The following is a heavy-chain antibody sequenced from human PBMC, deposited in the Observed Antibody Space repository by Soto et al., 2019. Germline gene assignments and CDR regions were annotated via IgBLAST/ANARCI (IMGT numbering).Heavy chain of an antibody. D-gene: IGHD5-18*01. CDR2: IYTNGDI. CDR3: ASTARVFAY. Sequence: SETLSLTCTVSGASMSSYYWSWIRQPPGKGLECIGYIYTNGDINYSPSLKSRATISLDTSKNQFSLNLRSVTAADTAVYYCASTARVFAYWGQGTLVTVSS. V-gene: IGHV4-59*01. CDR1: GASMSSYY. J-gene: IGHJ4*02.